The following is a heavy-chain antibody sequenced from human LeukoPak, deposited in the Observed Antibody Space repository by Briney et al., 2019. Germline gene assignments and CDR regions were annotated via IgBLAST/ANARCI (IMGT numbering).Heavy chain of an antibody. Sequence: SETLSLTCTVSGGSISSSSYYWGWIRQPPGKGLEWIGSIYYSWSTYYNPSLKSRVTISVDTSNNQFSLKLSSVTAADTAVYYCARLKRGYSYDTFDYWGQGTLGTVSS. V-gene: IGHV4-39*01. D-gene: IGHD5-18*01. J-gene: IGHJ4*02. CDR3: ARLKRGYSYDTFDY. CDR2: IYYSWST. CDR1: GGSISSSSYY.